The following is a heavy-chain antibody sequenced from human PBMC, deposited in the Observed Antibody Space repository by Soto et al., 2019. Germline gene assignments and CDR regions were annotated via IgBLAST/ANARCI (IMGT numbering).Heavy chain of an antibody. CDR3: ARYVVRGVILGINAFDI. CDR2: IYYSGST. Sequence: QVQLQESGPGLVKPSETLSLTCTVSGGSISSYYWSWIRQPPGKGLEWIGYIYYSGSTNYNPSLKSRVTNSVDTSKNQFSRKLSSGSAADTAVYYCARYVVRGVILGINAFDIWGQGTMVTVSS. CDR1: GGSISSYY. D-gene: IGHD3-10*01. V-gene: IGHV4-59*01. J-gene: IGHJ3*02.